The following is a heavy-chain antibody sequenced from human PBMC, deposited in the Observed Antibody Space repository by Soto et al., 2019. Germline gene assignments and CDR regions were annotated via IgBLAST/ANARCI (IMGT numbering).Heavy chain of an antibody. CDR3: ARGRYGDY. CDR2: ISAHNGNT. CDR1: GYDFTTYG. Sequence: QVHLVQSGAEVKKPGASVKVSCKGSGYDFTTYGITWVRQAPGQGLEWMAWISAHNGNTDYAQKLQGRVTVTRYTSTSTAYMELRSLRSDDTAVYYCARGRYGDYWGQGALVTVSS. J-gene: IGHJ4*02. D-gene: IGHD1-1*01. V-gene: IGHV1-18*01.